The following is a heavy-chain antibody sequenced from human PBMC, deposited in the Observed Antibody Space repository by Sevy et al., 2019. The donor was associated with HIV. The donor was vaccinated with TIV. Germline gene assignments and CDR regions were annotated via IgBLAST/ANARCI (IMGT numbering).Heavy chain of an antibody. J-gene: IGHJ6*02. CDR3: ARADLDSSTFFYYYGMDV. CDR2: MNPDSGRR. D-gene: IGHD6-13*01. CDR1: GYTLSSYD. V-gene: IGHV1-8*01. Sequence: ASVMVSCKASGYTLSSYDINWVRQATGQGLEWMGWMNPDSGRRGYAPKFQGRVTMTTNTSIGTAYMELRSLRSEDSAVYYCARADLDSSTFFYYYGMDVWGQGTTVTVSS.